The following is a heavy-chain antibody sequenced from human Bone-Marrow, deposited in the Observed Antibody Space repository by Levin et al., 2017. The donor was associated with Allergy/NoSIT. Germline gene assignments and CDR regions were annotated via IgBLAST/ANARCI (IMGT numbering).Heavy chain of an antibody. CDR2: INQSGTT. D-gene: IGHD3-10*01. CDR3: ARYYGSGSYSLDS. CDR1: DGSFSAYS. V-gene: IGHV4-34*01. J-gene: IGHJ4*02. Sequence: SQTLSLTCAVYDGSFSAYSWSWIRQPPGKGLGWVGEINQSGTTNYNPSLNSRVTISVDTSKNQFSLRLSSVTAADTAVYYCARYYGSGSYSLDSWGQGTLVTVSS.